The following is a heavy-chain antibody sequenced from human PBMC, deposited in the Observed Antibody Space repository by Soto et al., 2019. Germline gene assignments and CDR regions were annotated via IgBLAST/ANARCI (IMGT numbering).Heavy chain of an antibody. J-gene: IGHJ4*02. CDR2: ISYDGSNK. CDR1: GFTFSSYA. Sequence: GESLKISCAASGFTFSSYAMHWVRQAPGKGLEWVAVISYDGSNKYYADSVKGRFTISRDNSKNTLYLQMNSLRAEDTAVYYCAREKTYISSSGFDYWGQGTLVTVSS. V-gene: IGHV3-30*04. CDR3: AREKTYISSSGFDY. D-gene: IGHD6-6*01.